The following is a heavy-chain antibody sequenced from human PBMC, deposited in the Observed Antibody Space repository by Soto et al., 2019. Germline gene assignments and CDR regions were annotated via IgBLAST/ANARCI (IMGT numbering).Heavy chain of an antibody. D-gene: IGHD5-18*01. CDR2: INTYNGNT. CDR3: ARAQTPTASDY. Sequence: QVQLVQSGAEVKKPGASVQVSCQTSGYTFTNYGITWVRQAPGQGLEWVGWINTYNGNTNYAQKVQGRVAMTTDTSTDTAYLEVKSLRVDDTAVFYCARAQTPTASDYWGQGSLVTVSS. J-gene: IGHJ4*02. CDR1: GYTFTNYG. V-gene: IGHV1-18*01.